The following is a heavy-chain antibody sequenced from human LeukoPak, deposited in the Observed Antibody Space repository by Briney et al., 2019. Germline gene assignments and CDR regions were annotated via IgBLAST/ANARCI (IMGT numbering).Heavy chain of an antibody. J-gene: IGHJ5*02. CDR3: AREPGIAAAGTT. V-gene: IGHV3-33*01. CDR2: VRNDASDT. CDR1: GLTFTSHG. Sequence: GTSLRLSCTTSGLTFTSHGFHWLRQVVGKRLEWVAFVRNDASDTYHANSVKGRFSVSRDDSKNTLYLQMNSLRPEDTAIYYCAREPGIAAAGTTWGQGTLVTVSS. D-gene: IGHD6-13*01.